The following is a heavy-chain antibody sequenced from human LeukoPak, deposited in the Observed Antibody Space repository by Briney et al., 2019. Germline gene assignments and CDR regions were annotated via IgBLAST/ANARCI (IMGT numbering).Heavy chain of an antibody. Sequence: GASVKVSCKASGYTFTGYYMHWVRQAPGQGLEWMGRINPNSGGTNYAQKFQGRVTMTRDTSISTAYMELSRLRSDDTAVYYCARGLYYYDSSGYYGSAPDAFDIWGQGTMVTVSS. V-gene: IGHV1-2*06. D-gene: IGHD3-22*01. J-gene: IGHJ3*02. CDR2: INPNSGGT. CDR1: GYTFTGYY. CDR3: ARGLYYYDSSGYYGSAPDAFDI.